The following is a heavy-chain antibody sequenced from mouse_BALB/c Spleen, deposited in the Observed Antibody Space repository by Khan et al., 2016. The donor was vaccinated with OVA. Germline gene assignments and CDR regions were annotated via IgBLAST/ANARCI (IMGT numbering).Heavy chain of an antibody. D-gene: IGHD2-3*01. J-gene: IGHJ3*01. V-gene: IGHV5-17*02. CDR1: GFTFSSFG. CDR3: ARGYWAY. CDR2: ISSGSSTI. Sequence: EVELVESGGGLVQPGGSRKLSCAASGFTFSSFGMHWVRQAPEKGLEWVAYISSGSSTIYYADTVKGRFTISRDNPKNTLFLQMTSLRSEDTAMYYCARGYWAYWGQATLVTVSA.